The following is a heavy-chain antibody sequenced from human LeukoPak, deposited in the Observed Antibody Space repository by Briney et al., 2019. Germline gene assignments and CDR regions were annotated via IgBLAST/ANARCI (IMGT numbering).Heavy chain of an antibody. J-gene: IGHJ4*02. CDR2: INPNSGGT. CDR1: GYTFTGYY. D-gene: IGHD6-13*01. Sequence: ASVKVSCKASGYTFTGYYMRWVRQAPGQGLEWMGWINPNSGGTNYAQKFQGRVTMTRDTSISTAYMELSRLRSDDTAVYYCARDSPGYEGLDYWGQGTLVTVSS. V-gene: IGHV1-2*02. CDR3: ARDSPGYEGLDY.